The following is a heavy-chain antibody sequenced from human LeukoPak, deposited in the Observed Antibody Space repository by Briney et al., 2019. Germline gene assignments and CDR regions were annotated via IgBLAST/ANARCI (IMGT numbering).Heavy chain of an antibody. D-gene: IGHD6-19*01. CDR2: IYYSGST. J-gene: IGHJ5*02. V-gene: IGHV4-59*01. CDR3: ARDLLSGWFSQDGGFDP. Sequence: SETLSLTCTVSGGSISSYYWSWIRQPPGKGLEWIGYIYYSGSTNYNPPLKSRITISVDTSKNQFSLKLSSVTAADTAVYYCARDLLSGWFSQDGGFDPWGQGTLVTVSS. CDR1: GGSISSYY.